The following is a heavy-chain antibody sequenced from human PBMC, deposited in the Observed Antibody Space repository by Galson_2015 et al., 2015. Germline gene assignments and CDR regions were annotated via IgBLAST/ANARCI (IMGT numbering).Heavy chain of an antibody. Sequence: SLRLSCAASGFTFGSWAMHWVRQAPGKGLEWVSVISYDGSNKYYADSVKGRFTISRDNSKNTLYLQMNSLRAEDTAVYYCAKDLISKRYHEYAMAASGQ. D-gene: IGHD3-9*01. CDR3: AKDLISKRYHEYAMAA. J-gene: IGHJ6*02. CDR1: GFTFGSWA. CDR2: ISYDGSNK. V-gene: IGHV3-30-3*01.